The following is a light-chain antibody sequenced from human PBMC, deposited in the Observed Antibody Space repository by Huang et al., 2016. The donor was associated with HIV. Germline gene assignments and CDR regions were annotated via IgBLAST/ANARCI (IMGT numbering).Light chain of an antibody. CDR3: HQYYSFPYT. J-gene: IGKJ2*01. CDR1: QGISNY. V-gene: IGKV1-16*01. Sequence: DIEMTLSPSSLSASVGDRVTVTCRASQGISNYLAWFQQKPGKAPKSLIQSASSLQSGVPSRFSGSGSGTDFTLTISGLQPDDSATYYCHQYYSFPYTFGQGTKLEIK. CDR2: SAS.